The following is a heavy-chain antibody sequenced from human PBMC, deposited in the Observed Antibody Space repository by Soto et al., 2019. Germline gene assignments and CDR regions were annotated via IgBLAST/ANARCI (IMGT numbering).Heavy chain of an antibody. CDR1: GFTFSNQG. Sequence: GSLRLSCAASGFTFSNQGMSWVRQAPGQGLKWVAAISGSGGLIYYSDSVKGRFTIYRDNSKNTLYLQMNSLRAEDSAVYYCAKDQDYDIFSGYYVGSDYWGQGTLVTVSS. CDR2: ISGSGGLI. CDR3: AKDQDYDIFSGYYVGSDY. D-gene: IGHD3-9*01. V-gene: IGHV3-23*01. J-gene: IGHJ4*02.